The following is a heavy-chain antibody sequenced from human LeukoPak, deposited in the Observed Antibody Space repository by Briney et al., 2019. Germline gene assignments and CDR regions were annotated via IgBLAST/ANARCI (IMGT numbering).Heavy chain of an antibody. CDR1: GGSISNYY. CDR3: ARGIKKTKGQLVLSWFDP. J-gene: IGHJ5*02. CDR2: IYTSGNT. Sequence: PSETLSLTCTVSGGSISNYYWSWIRQPAGKGLEWIGRIYTSGNTNPNPSLKSRVTMSVDMSKNQFSLKLSSVTAADTAVYYCARGIKKTKGQLVLSWFDPWGQGTLVTVSS. V-gene: IGHV4-4*07. D-gene: IGHD6-6*01.